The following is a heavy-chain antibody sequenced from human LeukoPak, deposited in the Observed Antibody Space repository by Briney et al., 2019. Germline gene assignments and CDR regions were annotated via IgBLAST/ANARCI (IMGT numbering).Heavy chain of an antibody. D-gene: IGHD1-26*01. J-gene: IGHJ4*02. CDR1: GFTFSSYS. Sequence: GGSLRLSCAASGFTFSSYSMNWVRQAPGKGLEWVSSISSSSSYIYYADSVKGRFTISRDNAKNSLYLQMNSLRAEDTAVYYCARDAWDIVGATTADYWGQGTLVTVSS. CDR2: ISSSSSYI. CDR3: ARDAWDIVGATTADY. V-gene: IGHV3-21*01.